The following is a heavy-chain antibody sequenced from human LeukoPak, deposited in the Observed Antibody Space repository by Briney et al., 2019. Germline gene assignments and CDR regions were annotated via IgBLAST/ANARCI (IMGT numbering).Heavy chain of an antibody. CDR3: ARQVVAVAGTGYFDY. J-gene: IGHJ4*02. Sequence: SETLSLTCTVSGGSIRSSSYYWGWIRQPPGKGLEWIGSIYYSGSSYYNASLKSRGTISVDTSKNQFSLKLNSVAAADTAVYFCARQVVAVAGTGYFDYWGQGTLVTVSS. V-gene: IGHV4-39*01. CDR1: GGSIRSSSYY. CDR2: IYYSGSS. D-gene: IGHD6-19*01.